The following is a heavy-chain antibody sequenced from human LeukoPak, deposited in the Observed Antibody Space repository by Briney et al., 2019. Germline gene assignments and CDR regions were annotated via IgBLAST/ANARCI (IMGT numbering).Heavy chain of an antibody. J-gene: IGHJ4*02. CDR2: IHTSGST. CDR1: GDSISSSY. V-gene: IGHV4-4*07. Sequence: PSETLSLTCTVSGDSISSSYWGWIRQPAGKGLEWIGRIHTSGSTYYSPSLKSRVTMSVDTSMNQFSLKLSSVTAADTAMYYCARVRLGRGLDYWGQGTLVTVSS. CDR3: ARVRLGRGLDY. D-gene: IGHD6-19*01.